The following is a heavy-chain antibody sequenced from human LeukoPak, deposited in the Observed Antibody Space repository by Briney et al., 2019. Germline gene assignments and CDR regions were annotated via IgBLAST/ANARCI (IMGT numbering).Heavy chain of an antibody. J-gene: IGHJ3*02. CDR2: IYYSGST. Sequence: SQTLSLTCTVPGGSISSGDYYWSWIRQPPGKGLEWIGYIYYSGSTYYNPSLKSRVTISVDASKNQFSLKLSSVTAADTAVYYCARDPTNPDAFDIWGQGTMVTVSS. CDR1: GGSISSGDYY. CDR3: ARDPTNPDAFDI. D-gene: IGHD5-12*01. V-gene: IGHV4-30-4*01.